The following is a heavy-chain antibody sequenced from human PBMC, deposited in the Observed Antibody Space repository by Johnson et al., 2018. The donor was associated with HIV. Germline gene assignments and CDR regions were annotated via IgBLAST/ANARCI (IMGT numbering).Heavy chain of an antibody. Sequence: VQLVESGGGLVQPGGSLRLSCAASGFTFSFYWMTWVRQAPGKGLEWVANIKQDGSEKYYVDSVKGRFTISRDNAKKSLYLQMNSLRAEDTAVYYCARDGPRHYYDSGGSDAFDIWGQGTMVTVSS. CDR2: IKQDGSEK. D-gene: IGHD3-10*01. CDR1: GFTFSFYW. J-gene: IGHJ3*02. CDR3: ARDGPRHYYDSGGSDAFDI. V-gene: IGHV3-7*01.